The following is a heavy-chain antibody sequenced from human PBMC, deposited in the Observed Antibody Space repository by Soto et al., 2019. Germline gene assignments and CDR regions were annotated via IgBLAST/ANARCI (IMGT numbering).Heavy chain of an antibody. Sequence: PSETLSLTCTVSGGSISSFYWSWIRQPPGKGLEWIGYIYYTGSTNCNPSLKSRVTMSVDTSKNELSLKLSSVTAADTAVYYCARGGSSAWHNWFDPWGQGTLVTVSS. D-gene: IGHD6-19*01. CDR1: GGSISSFY. CDR3: ARGGSSAWHNWFDP. V-gene: IGHV4-59*01. CDR2: IYYTGST. J-gene: IGHJ5*02.